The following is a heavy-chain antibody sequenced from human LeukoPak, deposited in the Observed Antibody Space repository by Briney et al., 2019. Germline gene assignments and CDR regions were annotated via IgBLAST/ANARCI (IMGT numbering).Heavy chain of an antibody. CDR1: GFTFSNYM. J-gene: IGHJ4*02. CDR3: ARDAGWGRLDS. CDR2: IKSDGITI. V-gene: IGHV3-74*01. Sequence: GGSLRLSCAASGFTFSNYMMHWVRQAPGKGLVWVSRIKSDGITITYADSVKGRFTISRDNAKNTLFLQMNSLRVEDTGFYYCARDAGWGRLDSWGQGALVTVSS. D-gene: IGHD3-16*01.